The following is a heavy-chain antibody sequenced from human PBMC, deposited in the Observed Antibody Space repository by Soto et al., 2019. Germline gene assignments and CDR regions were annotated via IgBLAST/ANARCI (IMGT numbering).Heavy chain of an antibody. Sequence: QVHLVQSGTEVKEPGASVKVSCKASGYSFINYGITCVRQAPGQGLEWMGWISVYNGNTKYAQKLQGRVTMTTDTSTSTANMELRSLRSDDTAVYYCARASYFYYGMDVWGQGTTVTVSS. CDR2: ISVYNGNT. CDR3: ARASYFYYGMDV. J-gene: IGHJ6*02. V-gene: IGHV1-18*01. CDR1: GYSFINYG.